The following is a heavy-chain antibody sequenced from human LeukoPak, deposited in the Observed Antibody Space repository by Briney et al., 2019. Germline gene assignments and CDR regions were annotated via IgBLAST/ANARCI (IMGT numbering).Heavy chain of an antibody. CDR2: INHSGST. V-gene: IGHV4-34*01. CDR1: GGSFSGYY. Sequence: PSETLSLTCAVYGGSFSGYYWSWIRQPPGKGLEWIGEINHSGSTNYNPSLKSRVTISVDTSKNQFSLKLSSVTAADTAVYYCARASQVQLERRRFDYWGQGTLVTVSS. J-gene: IGHJ4*02. CDR3: ARASQVQLERRRFDY. D-gene: IGHD1-1*01.